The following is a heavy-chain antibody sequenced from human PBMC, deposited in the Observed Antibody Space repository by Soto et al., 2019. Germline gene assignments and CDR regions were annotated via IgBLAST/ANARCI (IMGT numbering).Heavy chain of an antibody. CDR2: MNPNSGNT. Sequence: QVQLVQSGAEVKKPGASGKVSCKASGYTFTSYEINWVRQATGQGLEWMGWMNPNSGNTGYAQKFQGRVTMTRNTSISTAYMELRSLRYEDTAVYYCASEKTSYGMDVWGQGTTVTVSS. V-gene: IGHV1-8*01. J-gene: IGHJ6*02. CDR1: GYTFTSYE. CDR3: ASEKTSYGMDV.